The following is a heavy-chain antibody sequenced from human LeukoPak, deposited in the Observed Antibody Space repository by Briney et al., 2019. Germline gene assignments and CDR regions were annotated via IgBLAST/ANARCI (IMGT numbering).Heavy chain of an antibody. Sequence: GGSLRLSCAASGFTFTSSGMSWVRQAPGKGLEWVSTISNNGDSTNHADSVKGRFTISRDNSKNTLYLQMNSLRAEDTAVYYCAKDRPDCSSTSCYVGAFDIWGQGTMVTVSS. CDR1: GFTFTSSG. D-gene: IGHD2-2*01. CDR3: AKDRPDCSSTSCYVGAFDI. V-gene: IGHV3-23*01. J-gene: IGHJ3*02. CDR2: ISNNGDST.